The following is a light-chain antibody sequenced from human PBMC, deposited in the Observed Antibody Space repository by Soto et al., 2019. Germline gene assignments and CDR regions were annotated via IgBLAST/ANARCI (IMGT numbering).Light chain of an antibody. V-gene: IGKV3-20*01. Sequence: EIVLTQSPGTLSLSPGERDTLSCRASQSVISTFSAWYQQKPGQAPRLLIYGASNRATGIPDLFSASGSGTDFTLTISRLEPEDFAVYYCQQYQSSPPTFTFGKGTKLEI. CDR3: QQYQSSPPTFT. CDR2: GAS. J-gene: IGKJ2*01. CDR1: QSVISTF.